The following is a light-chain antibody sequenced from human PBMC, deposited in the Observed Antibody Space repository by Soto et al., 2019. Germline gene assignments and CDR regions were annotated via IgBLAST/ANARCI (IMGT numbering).Light chain of an antibody. CDR2: EVT. V-gene: IGLV2-23*02. Sequence: QAVLTQPASVSGSPGQSITISCTRTSSDVGSYNFVSWYQQHPGKAPKVMIYEVTKRPSGVSSRFSGSKSGNTASLTISGLQADDEADYYCCADAGSSTYVFGTGTKLTVL. CDR1: SSDVGSYNF. CDR3: CADAGSSTYV. J-gene: IGLJ1*01.